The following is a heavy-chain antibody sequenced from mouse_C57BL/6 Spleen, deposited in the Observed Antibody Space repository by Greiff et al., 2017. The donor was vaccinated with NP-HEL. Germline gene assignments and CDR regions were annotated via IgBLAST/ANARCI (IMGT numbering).Heavy chain of an antibody. Sequence: EVKVVESGGGLVKPGGSLKLSCAASGFTFSDYGMHWVRQAPEKGLEWVAYISSGSSTIYYADTVKGRFTISRDNAKNTLFLQMTSLRSEDTAMYYCARDYGSGTPWFAYWGQGTLVTVSA. J-gene: IGHJ3*01. V-gene: IGHV5-17*01. CDR3: ARDYGSGTPWFAY. D-gene: IGHD1-1*01. CDR1: GFTFSDYG. CDR2: ISSGSSTI.